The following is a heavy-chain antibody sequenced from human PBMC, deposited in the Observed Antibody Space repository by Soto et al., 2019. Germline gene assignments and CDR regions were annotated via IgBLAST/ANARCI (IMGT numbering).Heavy chain of an antibody. J-gene: IGHJ4*02. CDR2: ISAYNGDT. Sequence: ASVKVSCKASGYTFTSYGISWVRQAPGQGLEWMGWISAYNGDTKYAQKFQGRVTMTTDTSTSTAHMELGSLRSDDTAVYYCARAKTTMIVPENYWGQGTLVTVSS. V-gene: IGHV1-18*01. D-gene: IGHD3-22*01. CDR1: GYTFTSYG. CDR3: ARAKTTMIVPENY.